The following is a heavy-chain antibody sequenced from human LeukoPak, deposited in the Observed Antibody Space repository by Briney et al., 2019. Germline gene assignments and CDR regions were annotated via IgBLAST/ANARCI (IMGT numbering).Heavy chain of an antibody. CDR1: GFTFDDYA. CDR2: ISWNSGSI. CDR3: AKQAGERFLGYDAFDI. D-gene: IGHD3-3*01. Sequence: GRSLRLSCAASGFTFDDYAMHWVRQAPGKGLEWVSGISWNSGSIGYADSVKGRFTISRDNAKNSLYLQMNSLRAEDVALYYCAKQAGERFLGYDAFDIWGQGTMVTVSS. V-gene: IGHV3-9*03. J-gene: IGHJ3*02.